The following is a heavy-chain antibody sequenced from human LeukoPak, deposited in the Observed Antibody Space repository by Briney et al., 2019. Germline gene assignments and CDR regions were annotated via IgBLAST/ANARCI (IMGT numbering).Heavy chain of an antibody. V-gene: IGHV4-34*01. Sequence: PSETLSLTCAVYGGSFSGYYWSWIRQPPGKGLEWIGEINHSGSTNYNPSLKSRVTISVDTSKNQFSLKLSSVTAADTAVYYCARGAGSSWYFIGFDYWGQGTLVTVSS. CDR2: INHSGST. D-gene: IGHD6-13*01. J-gene: IGHJ4*02. CDR3: ARGAGSSWYFIGFDY. CDR1: GGSFSGYY.